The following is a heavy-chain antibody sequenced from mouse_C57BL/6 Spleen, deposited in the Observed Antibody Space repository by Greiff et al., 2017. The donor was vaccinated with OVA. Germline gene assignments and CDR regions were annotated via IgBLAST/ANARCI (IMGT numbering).Heavy chain of an antibody. CDR3: ARDYGSSEFAY. J-gene: IGHJ3*01. Sequence: EVQVVESGGGLVKPGGSLKLSCAASGFTFSDYGMHWVRQAPEKGLEWVAYISSGSSTIYYADTVKGRFTISRDNAKNTLFLQMTSLRSEDTAMYYCARDYGSSEFAYWGQGTLVTVSA. V-gene: IGHV5-17*01. CDR2: ISSGSSTI. D-gene: IGHD1-1*01. CDR1: GFTFSDYG.